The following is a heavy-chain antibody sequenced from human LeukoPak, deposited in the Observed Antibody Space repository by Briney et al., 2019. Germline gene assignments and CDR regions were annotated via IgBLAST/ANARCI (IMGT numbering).Heavy chain of an antibody. Sequence: GGSLRLSCAASGFTFRNYAMTWVRQAPGKGLEWVASINHNGNVNYYVDSVKGRFTISRDNSKNTLYLQMNSLRAEDTAVYYCARGAYSSSSNWGQGTLVTVSS. D-gene: IGHD6-6*01. V-gene: IGHV3-7*03. CDR3: ARGAYSSSSN. J-gene: IGHJ4*02. CDR2: INHNGNVN. CDR1: GFTFRNYA.